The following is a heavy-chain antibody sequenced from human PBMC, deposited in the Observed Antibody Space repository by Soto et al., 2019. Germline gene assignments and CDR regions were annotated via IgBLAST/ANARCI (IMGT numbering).Heavy chain of an antibody. D-gene: IGHD3-3*01. CDR1: GGSISSYY. CDR3: ARDGGTNGMDV. V-gene: IGHV4-59*01. J-gene: IGHJ6*02. CDR2: IFYSGST. Sequence: QVQLQESGPGLVKPSETLSLTCTVSGGSISSYYWSWIRQPPGKGLEWIGYIFYSGSTNYNPSLKCRVTISVDTSKNLFSLKLSSVTAADTAVYYCARDGGTNGMDVWGQGTTVTVSS.